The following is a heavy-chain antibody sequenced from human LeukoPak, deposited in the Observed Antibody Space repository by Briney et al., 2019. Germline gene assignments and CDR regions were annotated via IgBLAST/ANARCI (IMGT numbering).Heavy chain of an antibody. V-gene: IGHV1-46*01. J-gene: IGHJ3*02. CDR2: INPSGGST. CDR1: GYTFTSYY. D-gene: IGHD4-23*01. CDR3: AIEGGNGRLDASHI. Sequence: EASVKVSCKASGYTFTSYYMHWVRQAPGQGLEWMGIINPSGGSTSYAQKFQGRVTMSRDTSTSTVYMELSSLRSEDTAVYYCAIEGGNGRLDASHIWGQGTMGTFSS.